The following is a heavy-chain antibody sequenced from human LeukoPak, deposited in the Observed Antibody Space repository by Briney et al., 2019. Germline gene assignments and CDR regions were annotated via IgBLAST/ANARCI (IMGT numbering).Heavy chain of an antibody. V-gene: IGHV3-7*01. D-gene: IGHD3-10*01. CDR2: IKGDGHEK. J-gene: IGHJ5*01. CDR1: GFSFSRDW. CDR3: AKEGAYPIITYDS. Sequence: GGSLRLSCAASGFSFSRDWMNWVRQAPGKGLEWVANIKGDGHEKNYVDSVKGRFSISRDNARNSLYLQMDSLRAEDTAVYYCAKEGAYPIITYDSWGQGALVTVSS.